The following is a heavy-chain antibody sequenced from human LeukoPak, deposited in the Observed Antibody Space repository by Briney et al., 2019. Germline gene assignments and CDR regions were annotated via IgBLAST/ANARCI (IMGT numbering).Heavy chain of an antibody. CDR2: ISNDGSNK. CDR1: GFTFSSYG. J-gene: IGHJ4*02. CDR3: AKVDIVATIDAGRLVDY. D-gene: IGHD5-12*01. V-gene: IGHV3-30*18. Sequence: PGGSLRLSCAASGFTFSSYGMQWFRQAPDKGLEWVAAISNDGSNKYYADSVKGRFTISRDNSKNTLYLQMNSLRAEDTVVYYCAKVDIVATIDAGRLVDYWGQGTLVTVSS.